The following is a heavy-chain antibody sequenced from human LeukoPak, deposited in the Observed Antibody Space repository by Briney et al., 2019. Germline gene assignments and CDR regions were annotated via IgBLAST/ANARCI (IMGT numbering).Heavy chain of an antibody. CDR3: ARLMVGQAGVGATHFDY. D-gene: IGHD1-26*01. CDR1: GFSFRDYA. Sequence: AGGSLRLSCAASGFSFRDYAMHWVRQPPGKGLEWVSGISGSGGSTFYPDSVKGRFTISRDNSKNTLYLQIDSLRIEDTAVYYCARLMVGQAGVGATHFDYWGQGTLVAVSS. J-gene: IGHJ4*02. V-gene: IGHV3-23*01. CDR2: ISGSGGST.